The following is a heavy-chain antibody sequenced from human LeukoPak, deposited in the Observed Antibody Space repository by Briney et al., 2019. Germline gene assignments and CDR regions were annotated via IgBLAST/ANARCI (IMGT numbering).Heavy chain of an antibody. CDR2: ISGSGVST. V-gene: IGHV3-23*01. CDR3: AKSFRSTSLDY. D-gene: IGHD2-2*01. J-gene: IGHJ4*02. Sequence: AGGSLRLSCAASGFTFSSYAMNWVRQAPGKGLEWVSVISGSGVSTYYADSVTGRFTISRDNSRNTLYLQMNSLRAGDTAVYYCAKSFRSTSLDYWGQGTLVTVSS. CDR1: GFTFSSYA.